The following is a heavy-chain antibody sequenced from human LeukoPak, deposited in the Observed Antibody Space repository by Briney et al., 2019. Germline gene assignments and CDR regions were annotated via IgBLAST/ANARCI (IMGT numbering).Heavy chain of an antibody. CDR1: GFTFSSYS. V-gene: IGHV3-23*01. CDR3: AKDSGAAAASFDY. Sequence: GGSLRLSCAASGFTFSSYSMNWVRQAPGKGLEWVSAISGSGGSTYYADSVKGRFTISRDNSKNTLYLQMNSLRAEDTAVYYCAKDSGAAAASFDYWGQGTLVTVSS. D-gene: IGHD6-13*01. J-gene: IGHJ4*02. CDR2: ISGSGGST.